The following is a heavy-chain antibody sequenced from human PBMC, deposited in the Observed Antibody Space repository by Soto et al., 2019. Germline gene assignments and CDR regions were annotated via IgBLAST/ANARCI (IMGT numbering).Heavy chain of an antibody. CDR1: GYTFTGYY. V-gene: IGHV1-2*02. CDR2: INPNSGGT. Sequence: ASVKVSCKASGYTFTGYYMHWVRQAPGQGLEWMGWINPNSGGTNYAQKFQGRVTMTRDTSISTAYMELSRLRSDDTAVYYCARAGSYSSQPLPSAGDFDYWGQGTLVTVSS. D-gene: IGHD6-13*01. J-gene: IGHJ4*02. CDR3: ARAGSYSSQPLPSAGDFDY.